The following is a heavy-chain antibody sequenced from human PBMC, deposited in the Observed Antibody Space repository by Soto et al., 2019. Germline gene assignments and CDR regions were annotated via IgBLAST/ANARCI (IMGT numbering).Heavy chain of an antibody. Sequence: QVQLVQSVAEVKKPGASVKVSCKASGYTFTSSGISWVRQAPGQGLEWMGWISAHTGSSEYAQRFQGRVTMTTDRSTSTAYMELRSLRSDDTAVYYCARAFFYQGSDSRGYSFDAFDFWGPGTLVTVSS. D-gene: IGHD3-22*01. CDR1: GYTFTSSG. CDR2: ISAHTGSS. J-gene: IGHJ3*01. V-gene: IGHV1-18*01. CDR3: ARAFFYQGSDSRGYSFDAFDF.